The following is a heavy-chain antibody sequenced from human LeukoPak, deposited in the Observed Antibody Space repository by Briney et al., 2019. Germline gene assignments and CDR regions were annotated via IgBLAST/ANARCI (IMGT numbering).Heavy chain of an antibody. CDR1: GGSTSSYY. CDR3: ARLRFLECPGDV. D-gene: IGHD3-3*01. V-gene: IGHV4-59*01. J-gene: IGHJ6*04. Sequence: SETLSLTGTVSGGSTSSYYWSWIRQPPGKGLEWIGYIYYSGSTNYNPSLKSRVTISVDTSKNQFSLKLSSVTAADTAVYYCARLRFLECPGDVWGKGTTVTVSS. CDR2: IYYSGST.